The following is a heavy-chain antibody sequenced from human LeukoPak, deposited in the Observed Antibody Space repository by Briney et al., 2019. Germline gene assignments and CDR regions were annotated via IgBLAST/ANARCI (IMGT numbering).Heavy chain of an antibody. CDR1: GGPISSYY. CDR2: IYYSGST. CDR3: TSGGMVSGDY. Sequence: PSDTLSLTCTVSGGPISSYYWSWIRQPPGKGLECIGYIYYSGSTNYNPSLKSRVTISRDTSKNQFSLKLRSVTAADTAVYYCTSGGMVSGDYWGHGTLVTVSS. D-gene: IGHD2-8*01. V-gene: IGHV4-59*07. J-gene: IGHJ4*01.